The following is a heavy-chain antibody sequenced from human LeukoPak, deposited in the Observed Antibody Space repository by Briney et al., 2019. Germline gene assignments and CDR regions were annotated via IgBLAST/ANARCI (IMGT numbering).Heavy chain of an antibody. Sequence: TGGSLRLSCAASGFTFATYAMSWVRQPPGKGLEWVSSISGSADITYYADSVKGRFTISRDNSKNTQYLQMNSLRAEDTAVYYCARAARFGELLSPFDYWGQGTLVTVSS. V-gene: IGHV3-23*01. D-gene: IGHD3-10*01. CDR1: GFTFATYA. CDR2: ISGSADIT. J-gene: IGHJ4*02. CDR3: ARAARFGELLSPFDY.